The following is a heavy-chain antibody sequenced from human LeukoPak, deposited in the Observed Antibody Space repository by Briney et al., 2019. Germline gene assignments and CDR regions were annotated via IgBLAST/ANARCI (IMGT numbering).Heavy chain of an antibody. Sequence: KPSETLSLTCTVSGGSISSYYWSWIRQPPGKGLEWIGYIYYSGSTNYNPSLKSRVTISVDTSKKQFSLKLSSVTAADTAVYYCARAGAYSSSWYSYFVFDYWGQGTLVTVSS. CDR2: IYYSGST. V-gene: IGHV4-59*01. CDR3: ARAGAYSSSWYSYFVFDY. CDR1: GGSISSYY. J-gene: IGHJ4*02. D-gene: IGHD6-13*01.